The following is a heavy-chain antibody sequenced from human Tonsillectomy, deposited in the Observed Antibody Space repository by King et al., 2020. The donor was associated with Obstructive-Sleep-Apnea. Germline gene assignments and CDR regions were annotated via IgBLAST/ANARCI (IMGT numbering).Heavy chain of an antibody. D-gene: IGHD6-19*01. CDR3: AGTRSSAFYYDF. CDR2: LYYSGST. Sequence: VQLQESGPGLVKPSETLSLTCTVSGGSLSSHHWGWVRQSPGKGLEWIVYLYYSGSTKYNPSLNRRVTISGDTAKNQFSPKLASVTAADTAVYFCAGTRSSAFYYDFWGQGSLVTVSS. J-gene: IGHJ4*02. V-gene: IGHV4-59*11. CDR1: GGSLSSHH.